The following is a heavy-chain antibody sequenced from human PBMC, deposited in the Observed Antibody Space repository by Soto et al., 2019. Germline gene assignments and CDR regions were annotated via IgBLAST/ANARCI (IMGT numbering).Heavy chain of an antibody. CDR1: GYSFTSYW. V-gene: IGHV5-10-1*01. CDR2: IDPSDSYT. D-gene: IGHD3-3*01. J-gene: IGHJ6*02. Sequence: GESLKISCKGSGYSFTSYWISWVRQMPGKGLEWMGRIDPSDSYTNYSPSFQGHVTISADKSISTAYLQWSSLKASDTAMYYCATYLYDFWSGPNRGPSTDYYGMDVWGQGTTVTSP. CDR3: ATYLYDFWSGPNRGPSTDYYGMDV.